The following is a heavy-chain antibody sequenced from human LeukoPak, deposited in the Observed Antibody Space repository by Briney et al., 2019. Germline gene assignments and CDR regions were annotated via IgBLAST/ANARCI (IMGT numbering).Heavy chain of an antibody. CDR1: GFTFSSYW. J-gene: IGHJ4*02. Sequence: PGGSLRLSCAASGFTFSSYWMHWVRQAPGKGLVWVSRINGDGSGAIYADSVKGRFTISRDNAKNTLYLQMNSLRAEDAAVYYCARDGSLPDCWGQGTLVTVSS. D-gene: IGHD2-15*01. V-gene: IGHV3-74*01. CDR2: INGDGSGA. CDR3: ARDGSLPDC.